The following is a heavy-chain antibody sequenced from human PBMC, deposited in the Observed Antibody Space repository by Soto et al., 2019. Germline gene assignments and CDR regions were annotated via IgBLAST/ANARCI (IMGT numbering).Heavy chain of an antibody. J-gene: IGHJ6*02. CDR3: ATVSIEARQGHYYFYGMDV. CDR2: INLNSGGT. V-gene: IGHV1-2*02. Sequence: QMPLVQSGAEVENLGASVKVSCKASGYTFSGNHLNWVRQAPGQGLEWMGWINLNSGGTNYAQRFHGRVTMTRDTSISTAYMDLSRLRSDDTAVYYCATVSIEARQGHYYFYGMDVWGQGTTVTVSS. D-gene: IGHD6-6*01. CDR1: GYTFSGNH.